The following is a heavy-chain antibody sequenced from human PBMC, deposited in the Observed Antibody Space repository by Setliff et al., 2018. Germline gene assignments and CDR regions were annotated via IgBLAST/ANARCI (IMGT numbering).Heavy chain of an antibody. V-gene: IGHV3-9*01. Sequence: GGSLRLSCAASGFTFDDYAMHWVRQAPGKGLEWVSGISWNSGSIGYADSVKGRFTISRDNAKNSLYLQMNSLRAEDTAVYYCARGIWFGGSDYYMDVWGKGTTVTVSS. CDR2: ISWNSGSI. CDR3: ARGIWFGGSDYYMDV. J-gene: IGHJ6*03. D-gene: IGHD3-10*01. CDR1: GFTFDDYA.